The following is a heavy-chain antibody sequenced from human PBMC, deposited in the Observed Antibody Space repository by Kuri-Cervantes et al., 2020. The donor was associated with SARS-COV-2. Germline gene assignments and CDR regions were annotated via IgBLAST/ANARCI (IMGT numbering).Heavy chain of an antibody. Sequence: GESLKISCAASGFTFSSYAMHWVRQAPGKGLEWVAVISYDGSNKYYADSVKGRFTISRDNSKNTLYLQMNSLRAEDTAVYYCAREGAFDNYYYYYMDVWGKGTTVTVSS. CDR2: ISYDGSNK. CDR1: GFTFSSYA. V-gene: IGHV3-30*04. J-gene: IGHJ6*03. D-gene: IGHD1-26*01. CDR3: AREGAFDNYYYYYMDV.